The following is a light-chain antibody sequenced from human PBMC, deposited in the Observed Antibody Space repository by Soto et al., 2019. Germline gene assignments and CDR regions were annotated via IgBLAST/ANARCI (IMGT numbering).Light chain of an antibody. CDR2: SKN. J-gene: IGLJ2*01. CDR1: SSNIGSNT. V-gene: IGLV1-44*01. Sequence: QAVVTQPPSASGTPGQRVTISCSGSSSNIGSNTVNWYQQLPGTAPKLLIYSKNQRPSGVPDRFSGSKSGTSASLAISGLQSEDEADYYCAAWDDSLNGNVVFGGGTQLTVL. CDR3: AAWDDSLNGNVV.